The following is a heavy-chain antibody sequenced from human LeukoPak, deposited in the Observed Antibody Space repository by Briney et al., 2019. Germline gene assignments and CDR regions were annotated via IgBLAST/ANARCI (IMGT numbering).Heavy chain of an antibody. Sequence: ASVKVSCKASGYTFTGYYMHWVRQAPGQGLEWMGWINPNSGGTNYARKFQGRVTMTRDTSISTAYMELSRLRSDDTAVYYCARAPGTIAARDYWGQGTLVTVSS. V-gene: IGHV1-2*02. CDR3: ARAPGTIAARDY. CDR2: INPNSGGT. D-gene: IGHD6-13*01. J-gene: IGHJ4*02. CDR1: GYTFTGYY.